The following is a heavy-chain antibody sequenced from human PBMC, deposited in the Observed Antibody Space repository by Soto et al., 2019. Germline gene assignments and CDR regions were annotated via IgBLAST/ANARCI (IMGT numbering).Heavy chain of an antibody. CDR1: GYTFTSYG. CDR2: ISAYNGNT. V-gene: IGHV1-18*01. D-gene: IGHD3-16*01. Sequence: ASVKVSCKASGYTFTSYGISWVRQAPGQGLEWMGWISAYNGNTNYAQKLQGRVTMTTDTSTSTAYMELRSLRSDDTAVYYCARVQILSWGKTAPDAFDIWGQGTMVTVSS. J-gene: IGHJ3*02. CDR3: ARVQILSWGKTAPDAFDI.